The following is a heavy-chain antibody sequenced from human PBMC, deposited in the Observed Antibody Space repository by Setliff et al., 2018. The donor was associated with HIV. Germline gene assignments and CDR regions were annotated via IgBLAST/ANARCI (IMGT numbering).Heavy chain of an antibody. Sequence: ASVKVSCKASGYTFTSYGMNWVRQAPGEGLEWMGWTYIDATNYAQKFRDRLTVTTDTSTSTAYMELRSLSPDDTAVYYCATGGGQSFDYWGQGTLVTVSS. J-gene: IGHJ4*02. V-gene: IGHV1-18*04. CDR3: ATGGGQSFDY. D-gene: IGHD1-26*01. CDR2: TYIDAT. CDR1: GYTFTSYG.